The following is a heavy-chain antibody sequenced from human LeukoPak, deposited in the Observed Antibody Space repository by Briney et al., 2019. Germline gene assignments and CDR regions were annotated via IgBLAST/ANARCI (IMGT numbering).Heavy chain of an antibody. CDR3: AGLPRGTRPPDYFQH. CDR2: IYYSGNT. CDR1: GGSISSYY. J-gene: IGHJ1*01. V-gene: IGHV4-59*08. Sequence: SETLSLTCTVSGGSISSYYWSWIRQPPGKGLEGVGHIYYSGNTNYNPSLESRVTVSLDTSKNQFSLKLSSVTAADTAVYCCAGLPRGTRPPDYFQHWGQGTLVTVSS. D-gene: IGHD1-1*01.